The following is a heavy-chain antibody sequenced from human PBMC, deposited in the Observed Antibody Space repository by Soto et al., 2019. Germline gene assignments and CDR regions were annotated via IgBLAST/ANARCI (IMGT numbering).Heavy chain of an antibody. CDR3: ARKIITGTTGVDY. CDR2: IKQDGSEK. CDR1: GFTFSSYW. V-gene: IGHV3-7*03. D-gene: IGHD1-20*01. Sequence: EVELVESGGGLVQGGGSLRLSCAASGFTFSSYWLSCVRQAPGKGPEWVDNIKQDGSEKYYVDSGKVGFTIHRDNAKNSLYLQMNGLRAEDTAVYYCARKIITGTTGVDYWGQGTLVTVSS. J-gene: IGHJ4*02.